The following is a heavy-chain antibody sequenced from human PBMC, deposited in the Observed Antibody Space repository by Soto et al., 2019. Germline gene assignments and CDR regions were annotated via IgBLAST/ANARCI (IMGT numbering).Heavy chain of an antibody. D-gene: IGHD3-10*01. CDR3: ARDSRGSGFYGYYYYMDV. J-gene: IGHJ6*03. CDR2: ISAYNGNT. CDR1: GYTFTSYG. Sequence: ASVKVSCKASGYTFTSYGISWVRQAPGQGLEWMGWISAYNGNTNYAQKLQGRVTMTTDTSTSTAYMELRSLRSDDTAVYYCARDSRGSGFYGYYYYMDVWGKGTTVTVSS. V-gene: IGHV1-18*01.